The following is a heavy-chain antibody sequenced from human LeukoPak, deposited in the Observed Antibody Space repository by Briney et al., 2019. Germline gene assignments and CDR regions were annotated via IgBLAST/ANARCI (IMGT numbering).Heavy chain of an antibody. V-gene: IGHV4-39*01. CDR3: ARPGYYEYYYGMDV. D-gene: IGHD3-22*01. Sequence: SETLSLTCTVSGGSISSSSYYWGWIRQPPGKGLEWIGSIYYSGSTYYNPSLKSRVTISVDTSKNRFSLKLSSVTAADTAVYYCARPGYYEYYYGMDVWGQGTTVTVSS. J-gene: IGHJ6*02. CDR2: IYYSGST. CDR1: GGSISSSSYY.